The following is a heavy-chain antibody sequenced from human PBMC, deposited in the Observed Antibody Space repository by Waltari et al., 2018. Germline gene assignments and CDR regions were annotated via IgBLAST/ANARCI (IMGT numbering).Heavy chain of an antibody. V-gene: IGHV4-34*01. CDR3: ARGLSGGDTIDY. Sequence: QVQLQQWGAGPLKPSETLSLTCAVYGGSFSGYYWSWIRQPPGKGLEWIGEINHSGSTNYNPSLKSRVTISVDTSKNQFSLKLSSVTAADTAVYYCARGLSGGDTIDYWGQGTLVTVSS. D-gene: IGHD2-21*01. CDR1: GGSFSGYY. J-gene: IGHJ4*02. CDR2: INHSGST.